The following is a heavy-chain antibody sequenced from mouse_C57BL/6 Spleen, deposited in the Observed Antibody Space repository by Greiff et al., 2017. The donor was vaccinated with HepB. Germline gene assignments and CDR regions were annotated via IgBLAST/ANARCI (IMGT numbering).Heavy chain of an antibody. D-gene: IGHD4-1*01. CDR1: GIDFSRYW. CDR3: ARLKTGHCYFDV. V-gene: IGHV4-1*01. Sequence: AASGIDFSRYWMSWVRRAPGKGLEWIGEINPDSSTINYAPSLKDKFIISRDKAKNTLYLQMSKVRTEDTALYYCARLKTGHCYFDVWGTGTTVTVSS. J-gene: IGHJ1*03. CDR2: INPDSSTI.